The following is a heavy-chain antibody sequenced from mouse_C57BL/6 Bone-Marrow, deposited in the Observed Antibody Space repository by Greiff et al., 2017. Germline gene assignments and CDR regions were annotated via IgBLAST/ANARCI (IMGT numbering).Heavy chain of an antibody. CDR2: IHPSDSDT. D-gene: IGHD1-1*01. Sequence: QVQLQQPGAELVKPGASVKVSCKASGYTFTSYWMHWVKQRPGQGLEWIGRIHPSDSDTNYNQKFKGKATLTVDKSSSTAYMQVSSLTSEDSAVYYCAMWIYYYGSRYFDGWGTGTTVTVSS. CDR1: GYTFTSYW. J-gene: IGHJ1*03. CDR3: AMWIYYYGSRYFDG. V-gene: IGHV1-74*01.